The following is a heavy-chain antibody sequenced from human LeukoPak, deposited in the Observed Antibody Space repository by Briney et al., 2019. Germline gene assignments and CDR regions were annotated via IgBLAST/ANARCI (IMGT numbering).Heavy chain of an antibody. Sequence: PSQTLSLTCTVSGGSISSGSYYWSWIRQPAGKGLEWIGGIYTSGSTNYNPSLKSRVTISVDTSKNQFSLKLSSVTAADTAVYYCARSRGYSVTADYWGQGTLVTVSS. CDR2: IYTSGST. J-gene: IGHJ4*02. CDR3: ARSRGYSVTADY. V-gene: IGHV4-61*02. D-gene: IGHD5-18*01. CDR1: GGSISSGSYY.